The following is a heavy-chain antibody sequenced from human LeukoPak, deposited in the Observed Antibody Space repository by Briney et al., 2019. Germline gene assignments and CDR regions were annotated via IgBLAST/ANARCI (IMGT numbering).Heavy chain of an antibody. D-gene: IGHD3-10*01. CDR2: IRSKANSYAT. CDR1: GFTFSGSA. CDR3: TRRGGYYFDY. J-gene: IGHJ4*02. Sequence: PGGSLRLSCAASGFTFSGSAMHWVRQASGKGLEWVGRIRSKANSYATAYAASVKGRFTISRDDSKNTANLQMNSLKTEDTAVYYCTRRGGYYFDYWGQGTLVTVSS. V-gene: IGHV3-73*01.